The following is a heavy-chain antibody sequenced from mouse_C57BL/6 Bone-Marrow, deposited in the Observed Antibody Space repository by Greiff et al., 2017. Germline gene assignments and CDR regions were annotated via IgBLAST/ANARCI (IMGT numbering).Heavy chain of an antibody. Sequence: VKLVESGPELVKPGASVKISCKASGYAFSSSWMNWVKQRPGQGLEWIGRIYPGDGDTNYNGKFKGKATLTADKSSSTAYMQLSSLTSEDSAVYFCSRGGDDYGYFDVWGTGTTVTVSS. D-gene: IGHD2-4*01. V-gene: IGHV1-82*01. CDR1: GYAFSSSW. CDR3: SRGGDDYGYFDV. CDR2: IYPGDGDT. J-gene: IGHJ1*03.